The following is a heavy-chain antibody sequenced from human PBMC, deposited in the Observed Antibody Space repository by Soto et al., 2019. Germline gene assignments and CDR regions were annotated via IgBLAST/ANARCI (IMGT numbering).Heavy chain of an antibody. J-gene: IGHJ5*02. V-gene: IGHV3-9*01. Sequence: EVQLVESGGGLEQPGRSLRLSCAASGFTFDDYAMHWVRQVPGKGLEWVSGINWSGGSIDYADSVKGRFTMSRDNAKNSLYLQMNSLRVEDTAMYYCARGPRTTVKKFGLWFVHWGQGTMVTVSS. D-gene: IGHD4-17*01. CDR1: GFTFDDYA. CDR2: INWSGGSI. CDR3: ARGPRTTVKKFGLWFVH.